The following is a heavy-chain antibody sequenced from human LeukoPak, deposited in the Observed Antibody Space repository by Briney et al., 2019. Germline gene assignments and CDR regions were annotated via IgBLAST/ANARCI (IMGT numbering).Heavy chain of an antibody. J-gene: IGHJ6*03. CDR1: GFTFSSYG. CDR2: ISYDGSNK. Sequence: PGGSLRLSCAASGFTFSSYGMHWVRQAPGKGLEWVAVISYDGSNKYYADSVKGRFTISRDNSKNTLYLQMNSLRAEDTAVYYCAKDNYDFWSGYWTKYYYYYMDVWGKGTTVTVSS. CDR3: AKDNYDFWSGYWTKYYYYYMDV. D-gene: IGHD3-3*01. V-gene: IGHV3-30*18.